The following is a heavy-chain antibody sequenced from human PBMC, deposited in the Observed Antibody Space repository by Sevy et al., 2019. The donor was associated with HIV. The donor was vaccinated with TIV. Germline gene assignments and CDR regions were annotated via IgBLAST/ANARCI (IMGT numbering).Heavy chain of an antibody. CDR3: TTDHRRDGIVVVPFEY. CDR2: IRSKAGGGTT. D-gene: IGHD2-15*01. J-gene: IGHJ4*02. Sequence: GGSLRLSCAASGFSFSNAWMSWVRQSPGKGLEWVGRIRSKAGGGTTDYATIVKGKLTISRNDSRDILYLQLKSLETEDTAVYYCTTDHRRDGIVVVPFEYWGQGTLVTVSS. V-gene: IGHV3-15*01. CDR1: GFSFSNAW.